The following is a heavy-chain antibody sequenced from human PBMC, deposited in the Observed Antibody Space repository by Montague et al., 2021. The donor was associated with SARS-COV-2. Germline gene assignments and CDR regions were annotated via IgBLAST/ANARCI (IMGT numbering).Heavy chain of an antibody. CDR1: GGSLSGYF. V-gene: IGHV4-34*01. D-gene: IGHD7-27*01. J-gene: IGHJ5*02. CDR3: AGARFRSRSLGWFDT. CDR2: INHGGTT. Sequence: SETLSLTCGVNGGSLSGYFWTWVRQSPAKGLEWIGQINHGGTTNYDPSLESRAAISIDTFTQQFSLILTSVTAADTAVYYCAGARFRSRSLGWFDTWGQGIVVTV.